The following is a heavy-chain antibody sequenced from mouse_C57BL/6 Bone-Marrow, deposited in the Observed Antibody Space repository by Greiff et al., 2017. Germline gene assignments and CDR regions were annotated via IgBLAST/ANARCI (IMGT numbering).Heavy chain of an antibody. J-gene: IGHJ4*01. V-gene: IGHV1-54*01. Sequence: VQGVESGAELVRPGTSVKVSCKASGYAFTNYLIEWVKQRPGQGLEWIGVINPGSGGTNYNEKFKGKATLTADKSSSTAYMQLSSLTSEDSAVYFCARSGGNYYAMDYWGQGTSVTVSS. D-gene: IGHD2-1*01. CDR3: ARSGGNYYAMDY. CDR2: INPGSGGT. CDR1: GYAFTNYL.